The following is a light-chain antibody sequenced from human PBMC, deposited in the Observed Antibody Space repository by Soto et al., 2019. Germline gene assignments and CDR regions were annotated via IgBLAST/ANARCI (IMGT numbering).Light chain of an antibody. V-gene: IGLV2-11*01. Sequence: QSALSQPRSMSESPGQSVTISCSGTSRDVGAYNYVSWYQHHPGKAPKLMIYDVTRRPSGVPDRFSGSKSGNTASLTISGLQTEDEADYYCQSHDSSLSGYVFGTGTKLTVL. CDR3: QSHDSSLSGYV. CDR2: DVT. J-gene: IGLJ1*01. CDR1: SRDVGAYNY.